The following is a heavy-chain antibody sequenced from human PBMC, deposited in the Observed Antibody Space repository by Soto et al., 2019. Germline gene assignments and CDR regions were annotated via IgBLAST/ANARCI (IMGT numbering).Heavy chain of an antibody. CDR2: VTGSGSST. J-gene: IGHJ4*02. Sequence: GGSLRLSCAASGFTFSSYAMTWVRQAPGKGLEWVSTVTGSGSSTDYADSVKGRFTISRDNSKNTLYLQMNSLRAEDTAVYYCAKDSGIRGVTIDYWGQGTLVTVSS. D-gene: IGHD3-10*01. CDR1: GFTFSSYA. CDR3: AKDSGIRGVTIDY. V-gene: IGHV3-23*01.